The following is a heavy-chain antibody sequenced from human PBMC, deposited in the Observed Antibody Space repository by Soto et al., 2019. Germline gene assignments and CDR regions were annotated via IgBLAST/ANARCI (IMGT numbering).Heavy chain of an antibody. D-gene: IGHD1-26*01. CDR1: GYSFTSFG. V-gene: IGHV1-18*01. J-gene: IGHJ3*02. CDR2: ISTYNGKT. CDR3: ARDVRVGGNMDASEM. Sequence: QVQLVQSGAEVKKPGASAKVSCKASGYSFTSFGIRWVRRAPGQGPEWMGWISTYNGKTNYAQKLQGRVTLTTDTATSTAYMELRSLTSDDTAVYYCARDVRVGGNMDASEMWGQGTMVTVSS.